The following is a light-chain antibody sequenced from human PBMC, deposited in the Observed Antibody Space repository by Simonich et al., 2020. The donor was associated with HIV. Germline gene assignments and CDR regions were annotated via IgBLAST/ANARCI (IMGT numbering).Light chain of an antibody. CDR2: DAS. Sequence: EIVLTQSPATLSLSPGERATLSCRASQSVSSYLAWYQQKPGQAPRLRIYDASNRATGFPARFSGSGSGTEFTLTISSMQSEDFAVYYCQQYHNWPPITFGQGTRLEIK. J-gene: IGKJ5*01. V-gene: IGKV3-11*01. CDR3: QQYHNWPPIT. CDR1: QSVSSY.